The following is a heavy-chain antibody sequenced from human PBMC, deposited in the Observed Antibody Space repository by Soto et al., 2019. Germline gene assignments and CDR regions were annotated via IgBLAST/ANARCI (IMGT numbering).Heavy chain of an antibody. D-gene: IGHD5-12*01. CDR1: GGSSSSYY. Sequence: PSETLSLTCTVSGGSSSSYYWSWIRQPPGKGLEWIGYIYYSGSTNYNPSLKSRVTISVDTSKNQFSLKLSSVTAADTAVYYCAGRGYSGYDLSFDYWGQGTLVTVSS. CDR3: AGRGYSGYDLSFDY. V-gene: IGHV4-59*01. CDR2: IYYSGST. J-gene: IGHJ4*02.